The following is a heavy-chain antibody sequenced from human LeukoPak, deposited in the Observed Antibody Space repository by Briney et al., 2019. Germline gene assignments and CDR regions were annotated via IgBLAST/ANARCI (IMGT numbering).Heavy chain of an antibody. J-gene: IGHJ6*03. CDR1: GGSFSNYY. D-gene: IGHD4-23*01. V-gene: IGHV4-34*01. CDR2: INHSGSA. CDR3: ARLHYGGNYGYYYYYMDV. Sequence: PSETLSLTCAVYGGSFSNYYWTWIRQPPGKGLEWIGEINHSGSARYNPSLKSRVIISVDTSKNQFSLNLSSVTAADTAVYYCARLHYGGNYGYYYYYMDVWGKGTTVTISS.